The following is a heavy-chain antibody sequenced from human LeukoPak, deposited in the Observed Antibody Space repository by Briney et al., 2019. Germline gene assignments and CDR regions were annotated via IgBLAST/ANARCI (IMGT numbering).Heavy chain of an antibody. V-gene: IGHV3-74*01. CDR3: ARDRRFLEWLSNYYYYYMDV. Sequence: EPGRSLRPSCAASGFSFSSYWMHWVRQAAGKGLVWVSRINSVGSSTSYADSVKGRLTISRDNAKNTLYLQMNSLRAEDTAVYYCARDRRFLEWLSNYYYYYMDVWGKGTTVTVSS. CDR2: INSVGSST. CDR1: GFSFSSYW. J-gene: IGHJ6*03. D-gene: IGHD3-3*01.